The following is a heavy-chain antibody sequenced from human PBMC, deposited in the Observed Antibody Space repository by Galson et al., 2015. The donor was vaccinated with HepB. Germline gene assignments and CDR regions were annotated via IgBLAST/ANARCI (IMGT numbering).Heavy chain of an antibody. CDR2: ISSNRSSI. D-gene: IGHD1-26*01. V-gene: IGHV3-11*06. Sequence: SLRLSCAASGFTFSDYDMSWIRQAPGKGLEWVSYISSNRSSINYADSVKGRFTISRDNAKNSLYLQMDSLRAEDTAVYYCARVWRSGSPRDYWVQGTLVTVSS. J-gene: IGHJ4*02. CDR3: ARVWRSGSPRDY. CDR1: GFTFSDYD.